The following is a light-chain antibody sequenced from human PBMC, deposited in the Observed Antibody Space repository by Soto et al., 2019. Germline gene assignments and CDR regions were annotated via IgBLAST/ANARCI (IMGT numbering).Light chain of an antibody. Sequence: DIKMTQSPSTLSASVGDRVTITCRASQSISSWLAWFQQKPGKAPKLLIYKASSLESGVPSRLTGSGSGTEFTLTISSLQPDDFATYYCQQYNTYPWTFGQGTKVEIK. CDR1: QSISSW. V-gene: IGKV1-5*03. CDR3: QQYNTYPWT. J-gene: IGKJ1*01. CDR2: KAS.